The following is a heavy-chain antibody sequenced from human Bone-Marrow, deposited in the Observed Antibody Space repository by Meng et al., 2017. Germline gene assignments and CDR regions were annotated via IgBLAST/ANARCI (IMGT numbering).Heavy chain of an antibody. CDR3: ARAAGSYGAGHYGMDV. CDR1: GFTFSDYC. J-gene: IGHJ6*02. D-gene: IGHD5-18*01. Sequence: GESLKISCAASGFTFSDYCMSWIRQAPGKGLEWVSCISSSGSTIYYADSVKGRFTISRDNAKNSLYLQMNSLRAEDTAVYYCARAAGSYGAGHYGMDVWGQGTTVTVSS. CDR2: ISSSGSTI. V-gene: IGHV3-11*04.